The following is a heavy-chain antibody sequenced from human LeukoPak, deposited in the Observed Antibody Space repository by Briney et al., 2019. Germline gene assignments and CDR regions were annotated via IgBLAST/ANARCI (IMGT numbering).Heavy chain of an antibody. J-gene: IGHJ4*02. CDR2: IRYDGSNK. D-gene: IGHD3-10*01. V-gene: IGHV3-30*02. Sequence: GGSLRLSCAASGFTFSSYGMHWVRQAPGKGLEWVAFIRYDGSNKYYADSVKGRFTISRGNSKNTLYLQMNSLRAEDTAVYYCAVRYGSGSQIFDYWGQGTLVTVSS. CDR3: AVRYGSGSQIFDY. CDR1: GFTFSSYG.